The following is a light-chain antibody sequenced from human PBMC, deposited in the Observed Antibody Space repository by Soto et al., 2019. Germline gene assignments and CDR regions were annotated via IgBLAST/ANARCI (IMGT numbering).Light chain of an antibody. CDR1: QRFRRTY. V-gene: IGKV3-20*01. J-gene: IGKJ3*01. CDR3: QQYYSAPPGFP. Sequence: EVGLPQSPGSLSLFPGERATLSCRASQRFRRTYFASYRQKPGQRPGLRIYGASNRATGVPARFSGSGSATDCTLTISILEPEDFAVYYCQQYYSAPPGFPFGPGTTVDIK. CDR2: GAS.